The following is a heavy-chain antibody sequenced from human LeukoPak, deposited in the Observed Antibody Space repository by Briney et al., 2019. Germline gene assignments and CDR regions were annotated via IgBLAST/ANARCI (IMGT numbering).Heavy chain of an antibody. D-gene: IGHD3-22*01. J-gene: IGHJ4*02. CDR1: GYTFTGYY. Sequence: GASVKVSCKASGYTFTGYYMHWVRQAPGQGLEWMGWINPYSGGTDYAQQFQGRVTMTRDTSISTAYMELSRLRSDDTAVYYCARTYSRISMILVAFIWGQGTLVTVSS. CDR3: ARTYSRISMILVAFI. V-gene: IGHV1-2*02. CDR2: INPYSGGT.